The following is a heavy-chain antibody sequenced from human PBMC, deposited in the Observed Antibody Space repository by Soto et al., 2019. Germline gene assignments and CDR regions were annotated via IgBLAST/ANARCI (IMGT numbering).Heavy chain of an antibody. V-gene: IGHV1-18*04. CDR3: ARDRTTVDGYYYHYGMDV. D-gene: IGHD4-4*01. CDR2: ISAYNGHT. J-gene: IGHJ6*02. CDR1: AYSFTTYG. Sequence: ASVKVSCKASAYSFTTYGFSWVRQAPGQGLEWMGWISAYNGHTNYAQNVQGRVTMTTDTSTTTAYMELRSLTSDDTAVYYCARDRTTVDGYYYHYGMDVWGQGTTGTVAS.